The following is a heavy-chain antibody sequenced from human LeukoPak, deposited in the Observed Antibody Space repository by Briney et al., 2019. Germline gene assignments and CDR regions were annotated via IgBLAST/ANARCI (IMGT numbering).Heavy chain of an antibody. CDR1: GGSISSYY. D-gene: IGHD2-2*01. V-gene: IGHV4-4*07. CDR3: ARDIVVVPAATSHYYYYMDV. J-gene: IGHJ6*03. CDR2: IYTSGST. Sequence: SETLSLTCTVSGGSISSYYWSWIRQPAGKGLEWIGRIYTSGSTNYNPSLKSRVTMSVDTSKNQFSLKLSSVTAADTAVYYCARDIVVVPAATSHYYYYMDVWGKGTTVTISS.